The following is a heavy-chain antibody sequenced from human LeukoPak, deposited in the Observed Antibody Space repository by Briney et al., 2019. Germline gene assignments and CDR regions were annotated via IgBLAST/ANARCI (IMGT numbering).Heavy chain of an antibody. CDR1: GFTFSSYG. D-gene: IGHD6-19*01. V-gene: IGHV3-33*01. CDR2: IWYDGSNK. J-gene: IGHJ6*02. Sequence: GGSLRLSCAASGFTFSSYGMHWVRQAPGKGLEWVAVIWYDGSNKYNADSVKGRFTISRDNSKNTLYLQMNSLRAEDTAVYYCARDWYSSGWYLFGRYGNYYYGMDVWGQGTTVTVSS. CDR3: ARDWYSSGWYLFGRYGNYYYGMDV.